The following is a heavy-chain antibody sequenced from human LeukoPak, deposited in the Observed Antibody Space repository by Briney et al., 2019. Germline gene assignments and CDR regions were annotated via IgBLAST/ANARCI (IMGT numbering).Heavy chain of an antibody. CDR3: AKVTGDRRGHAFDI. V-gene: IGHV1-2*02. CDR2: INPNSGGT. Sequence: ASVKVSCKASGYTFTGYYMHWVRQAPGQGLAWMGWINPNSGGTNYAQKFQGRVTMTRDTSISTAYMELSRLRSDDTAVYYCAKVTGDRRGHAFDIWGQGTMVTVSS. CDR1: GYTFTGYY. J-gene: IGHJ3*02. D-gene: IGHD7-27*01.